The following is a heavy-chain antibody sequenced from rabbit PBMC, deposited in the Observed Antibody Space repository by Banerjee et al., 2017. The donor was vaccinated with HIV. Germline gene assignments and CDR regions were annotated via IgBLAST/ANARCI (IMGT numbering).Heavy chain of an antibody. J-gene: IGHJ4*01. V-gene: IGHV1S40*01. D-gene: IGHD4-1*01. CDR2: IGTGSGST. CDR3: ARDLAGVTGWNFNL. CDR1: GFSFSSGYY. Sequence: QQLVESGGGLVKPGASLTLTCKASGFSFSSGYYMSWVRQAPGKGLEWIGCIGTGSGSTYYASWAKGRFTISKTSSTTVTLQMTSLTAADTATYFCARDLAGVTGWNFNLWGPGTLVTVS.